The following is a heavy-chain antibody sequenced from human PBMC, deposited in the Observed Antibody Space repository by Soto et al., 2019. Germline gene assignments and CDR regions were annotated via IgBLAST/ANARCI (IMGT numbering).Heavy chain of an antibody. Sequence: ASVKVSCKASGYTFTGYYMHWVRQAPGQGLEWMGWINPNSGGTNYAQKFQGWVTMTRDTSISTAYMELSRLRSDDTAVYYCAREGPPPYGSGSYYFDYWGQGTLVTVSS. J-gene: IGHJ4*02. CDR2: INPNSGGT. V-gene: IGHV1-2*04. CDR1: GYTFTGYY. D-gene: IGHD3-10*01. CDR3: AREGPPPYGSGSYYFDY.